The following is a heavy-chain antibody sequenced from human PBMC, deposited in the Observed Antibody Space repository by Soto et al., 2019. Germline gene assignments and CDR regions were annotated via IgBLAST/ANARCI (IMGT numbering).Heavy chain of an antibody. CDR2: IYFTGTS. Sequence: SETLSLTCTVSGGSLSIGSFFWGWIRQPPGKGLKWIGHIYFTGTSSYSQSFKSQVTMFVDTSKNNLSLRLTSVTAADTAVYYCVRREAVAGSQFDVWGQGTLVT. V-gene: IGHV4-39*02. D-gene: IGHD6-19*01. CDR1: GGSLSIGSFF. J-gene: IGHJ4*02. CDR3: VRREAVAGSQFDV.